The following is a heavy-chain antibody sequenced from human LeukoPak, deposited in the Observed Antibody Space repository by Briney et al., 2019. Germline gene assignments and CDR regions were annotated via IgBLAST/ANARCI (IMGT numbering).Heavy chain of an antibody. Sequence: SVKVSCKASGGTFSSYAISWVRQAPGQGLEWMGGIIPIFGTANYAQKFQGRVTITTDESTSTAYMELGSLRSEDTAVYHCARAGRGSPLAFDIWGQGTMVTVSS. CDR2: IIPIFGTA. CDR3: ARAGRGSPLAFDI. CDR1: GGTFSSYA. D-gene: IGHD1-26*01. V-gene: IGHV1-69*05. J-gene: IGHJ3*02.